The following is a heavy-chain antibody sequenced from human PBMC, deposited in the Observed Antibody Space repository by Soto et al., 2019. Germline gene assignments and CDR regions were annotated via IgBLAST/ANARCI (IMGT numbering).Heavy chain of an antibody. CDR2: VYYSGST. V-gene: IGHV4-59*01. D-gene: IGHD3-3*01. CDR1: GGSISSYY. Sequence: QVQLQESGPGLVKPSETLSLTCTVSGGSISSYYWSWIRQPPGKGLEWIGYVYYSGSTNYNPSLKSRVTMSVDTSKNQFSLKLSSVTAADTAVYYCARDLRFWFDPWGQGTLVTVSS. J-gene: IGHJ5*02. CDR3: ARDLRFWFDP.